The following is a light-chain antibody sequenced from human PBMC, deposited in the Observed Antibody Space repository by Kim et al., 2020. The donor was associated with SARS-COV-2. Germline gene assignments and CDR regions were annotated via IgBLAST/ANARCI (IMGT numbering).Light chain of an antibody. V-gene: IGKV1-12*01. CDR1: HNINNW. CDR3: QQGHGFPLT. Sequence: DIQMTQSPSPVSAFVGDRVTITCRASHNINNWLAWYQQKPGRAPKLLIYDASAVQSGVPSRFSGSGSGTDFTLTITTLQPEDCATYYCQQGHGFPLTFGGGTKVDIK. J-gene: IGKJ4*01. CDR2: DAS.